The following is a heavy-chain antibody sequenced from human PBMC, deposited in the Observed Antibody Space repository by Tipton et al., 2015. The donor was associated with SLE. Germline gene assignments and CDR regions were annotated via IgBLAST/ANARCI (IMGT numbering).Heavy chain of an antibody. CDR3: ARDLKYTYGLGDWYFDL. V-gene: IGHV3-74*01. Sequence: SLRLSCAASGFTFSKFWMHWVRQSPEKGLVWVSRVDPNGKSTRYADSVEGRLTVSRDNAKNTLYLQMNSLRAEDTAVYYCARDLKYTYGLGDWYFDLWGRGTLVTVSS. CDR2: VDPNGKST. CDR1: GFTFSKFW. D-gene: IGHD5-18*01. J-gene: IGHJ2*01.